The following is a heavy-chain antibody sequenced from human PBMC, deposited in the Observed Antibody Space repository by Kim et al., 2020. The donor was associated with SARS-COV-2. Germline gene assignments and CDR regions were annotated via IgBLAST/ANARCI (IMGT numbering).Heavy chain of an antibody. CDR1: GFTFSSSY. CDR3: ASRSLDY. V-gene: IGHV3-7*01. CDR2: IKPDGSAK. J-gene: IGHJ4*02. Sequence: GGSLRLSCAASGFTFSSSYMMWVRQAPGKGLEWVANIKPDGSAKYYVDSVKGRFTISRDNAKNSLSLQMNSLRVEDTAVYYCASRSLDYWGQGTLVTVSS.